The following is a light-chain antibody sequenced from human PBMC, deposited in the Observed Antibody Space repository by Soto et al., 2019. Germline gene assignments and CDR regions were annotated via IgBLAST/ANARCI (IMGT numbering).Light chain of an antibody. CDR1: QSVSSSY. Sequence: EIVLTQSPGTLSLSPGERVTLSCRASQSVSSSYLAWYQQKLGQAPRLLISGASTRAAGIPERFSGSWSGTDFTLTISRLEPEDFAVSYCQQSGSSSCTFGLGNRVQIK. CDR2: GAS. J-gene: IGKJ1*01. CDR3: QQSGSSSCT. V-gene: IGKV3-20*01.